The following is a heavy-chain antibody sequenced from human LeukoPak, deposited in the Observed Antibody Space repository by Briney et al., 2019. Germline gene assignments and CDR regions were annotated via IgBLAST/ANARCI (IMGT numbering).Heavy chain of an antibody. Sequence: GSVKVSCKASGYTFSGYYMHWVRQAPGQGLEWMGWINPNSGGTNYAQKFQGRVTMTRDTSISTAYMELSRLRSDDTAVYYCARGMRAPYSGSYSVTGPPTYWGQGTLVTVSS. CDR1: GYTFSGYY. V-gene: IGHV1-2*02. CDR3: ARGMRAPYSGSYSVTGPPTY. J-gene: IGHJ4*02. CDR2: INPNSGGT. D-gene: IGHD1-26*01.